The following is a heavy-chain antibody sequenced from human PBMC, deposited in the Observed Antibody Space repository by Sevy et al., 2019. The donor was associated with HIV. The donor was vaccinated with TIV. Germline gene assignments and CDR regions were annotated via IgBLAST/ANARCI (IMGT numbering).Heavy chain of an antibody. CDR3: ARDGGYSIKWYPLY. CDR2: ISYEGTET. CDR1: GFAFSTHA. Sequence: GESLKISCAASGFAFSTHAMHWVRQAPGKGLEWVAVISYEGTETFYAASVEGRFTISRDNSKNMLSLQINSLKPEDTAVYYCARDGGYSIKWYPLYWGHGTLVPVSS. D-gene: IGHD1-26*01. J-gene: IGHJ4*01. V-gene: IGHV3-30-3*01.